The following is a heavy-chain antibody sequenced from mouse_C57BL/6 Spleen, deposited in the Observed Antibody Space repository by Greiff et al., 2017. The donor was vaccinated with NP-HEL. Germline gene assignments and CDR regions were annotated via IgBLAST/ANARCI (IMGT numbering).Heavy chain of an antibody. Sequence: EVKVEESGGGLVQPGGSMKLSCAASGFTFSDAWMDWVRQSPEKGLEWVAEIRNKANNHATYYAESVKGRFTISRDDSKSSVYLQMNSLRAEDTGIYYCYYYYGSSTGYFDVWGTGTTVTVSS. CDR2: IRNKANNHAT. D-gene: IGHD1-1*01. J-gene: IGHJ1*03. CDR3: YYYYGSSTGYFDV. V-gene: IGHV6-6*01. CDR1: GFTFSDAW.